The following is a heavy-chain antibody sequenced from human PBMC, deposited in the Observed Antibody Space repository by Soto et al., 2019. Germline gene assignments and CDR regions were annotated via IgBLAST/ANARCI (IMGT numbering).Heavy chain of an antibody. Sequence: PGGSLRLSCAASGFTFSSYAMHWVRQAPGKGLEWVAVISYDGSNKYYADSVKGRFTISRDNSKNTLYLQMNSLSAEDTAVYYCARGDHNSSGWYYFDYWGQGTLVTVSS. CDR3: ARGDHNSSGWYYFDY. J-gene: IGHJ4*02. V-gene: IGHV3-30-3*01. D-gene: IGHD6-19*01. CDR1: GFTFSSYA. CDR2: ISYDGSNK.